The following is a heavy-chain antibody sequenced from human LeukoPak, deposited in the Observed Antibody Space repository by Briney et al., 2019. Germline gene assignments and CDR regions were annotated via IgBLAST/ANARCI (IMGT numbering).Heavy chain of an antibody. CDR1: GFRFFRFGDYG. Sequence: PSGGSLRLSCTASGFRFFRFGDYGVNWVRQAPGKGLEWIAFIRSNTYGGTTEYAASVKGRFIISRDDSKSIAYLQMNSLKTEDTAVYHCTYRTITSTWDFDFWGPGTLVTVSS. V-gene: IGHV3-49*04. CDR3: TYRTITSTWDFDF. CDR2: IRSNTYGGTT. J-gene: IGHJ4*02. D-gene: IGHD6-13*01.